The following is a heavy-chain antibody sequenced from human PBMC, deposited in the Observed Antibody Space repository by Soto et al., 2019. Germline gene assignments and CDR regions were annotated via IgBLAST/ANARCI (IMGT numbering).Heavy chain of an antibody. J-gene: IGHJ6*02. Sequence: ASVKVSCKASGYSFTNYPIAWVRRAPGQGLEWMGWISAYNGNTNYAQKLQGRVTMTTDTSTSTAYMELRSLRSDDTAVYYCARVHSEAEIMDVWGQGTTVTVSS. CDR2: ISAYNGNT. V-gene: IGHV1-18*01. CDR3: ARVHSEAEIMDV. CDR1: GYSFTNYP.